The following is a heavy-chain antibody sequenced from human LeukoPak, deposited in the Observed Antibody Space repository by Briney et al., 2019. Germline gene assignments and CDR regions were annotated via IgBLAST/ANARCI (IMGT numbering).Heavy chain of an antibody. D-gene: IGHD2-21*01. CDR1: GGSFSFYY. J-gene: IGHJ3*02. V-gene: IGHV4-34*01. CDR3: AGLQTAVYSGDFDI. Sequence: SETLSLTCAVYGGSFSFYYWSWIRQPPGKGLEWMAEINHSGSTNYKPCLKSRVNISVDTSKIQFSLKLSSVTAADTGVYYCAGLQTAVYSGDFDIWGQGTLVTVSS. CDR2: INHSGST.